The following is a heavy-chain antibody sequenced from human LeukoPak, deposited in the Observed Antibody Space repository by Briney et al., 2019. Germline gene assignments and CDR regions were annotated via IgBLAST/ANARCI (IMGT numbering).Heavy chain of an antibody. V-gene: IGHV4-38-2*01. D-gene: IGHD1-1*01. CDR1: SYSISSGFF. J-gene: IGHJ4*02. CDR3: AGRTTPPYYFEN. Sequence: PSETLSLTCVVSSYSISSGFFWGWIRQPPGKGLEWIGTIYQSGSTYYNPSLKSRVTISLDTSKKQLSLNLTSVTAADTAVYYCAGRTTPPYYFENWGQGNLVTVSS. CDR2: IYQSGST.